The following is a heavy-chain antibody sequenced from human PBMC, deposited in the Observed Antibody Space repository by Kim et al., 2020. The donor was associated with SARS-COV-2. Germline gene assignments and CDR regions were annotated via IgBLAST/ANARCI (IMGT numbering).Heavy chain of an antibody. V-gene: IGHV4-59*01. CDR2: T. D-gene: IGHD5-12*01. J-gene: IGHJ4*02. CDR3: ARDDGYNTLFDY. Sequence: TNYNPSLKSRVTISVDTSKNQFSLKLSSVTAADTAVYYCARDDGYNTLFDYWGQGTLVTVSS.